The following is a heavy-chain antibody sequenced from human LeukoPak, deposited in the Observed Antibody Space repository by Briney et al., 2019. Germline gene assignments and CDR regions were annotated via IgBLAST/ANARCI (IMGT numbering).Heavy chain of an antibody. CDR1: GGSFSGYY. J-gene: IGHJ4*02. CDR2: INHSGST. CDR3: ARDPAYYDSSGPQGY. D-gene: IGHD3-22*01. V-gene: IGHV4-34*01. Sequence: SETLSLTCAVYGGSFSGYYWSWIRQPPGKGLEWIGEINHSGSTNYNPSLKSRVTISVDTSKNQFSPKLSSVTAADTAVYYCARDPAYYDSSGPQGYWGQGTLVTVSS.